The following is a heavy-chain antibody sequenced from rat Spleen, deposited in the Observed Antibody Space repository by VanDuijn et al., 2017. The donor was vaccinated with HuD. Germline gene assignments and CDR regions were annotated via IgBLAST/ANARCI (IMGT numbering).Heavy chain of an antibody. J-gene: IGHJ2*01. Sequence: EVQLVESGGGLVQPGRSLKLSCVASGFTFNNYWMSWIRQAPGKGLEWVASITSTGGSTYYPDSVKGRFTISRDNTKSTLYLQMNSLRSEDTATYYCTRKVNYGVWGFDYWGQGVMVTVSS. CDR2: ITSTGGST. CDR3: TRKVNYGVWGFDY. D-gene: IGHD1-11*01. V-gene: IGHV5-31*01. CDR1: GFTFNNYW.